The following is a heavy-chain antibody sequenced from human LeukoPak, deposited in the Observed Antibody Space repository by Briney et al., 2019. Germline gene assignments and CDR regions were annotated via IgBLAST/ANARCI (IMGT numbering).Heavy chain of an antibody. CDR3: ARDGYCSGGSCYSNYYGMDV. D-gene: IGHD2-15*01. V-gene: IGHV1-69*13. CDR1: GGTFSSYA. CDR2: IIPIFGTA. J-gene: IGHJ6*02. Sequence: VASVKVSCKASGGTFSSYAISWVRQAPGQGLEWMGGIIPIFGTANYAQKFQGRVTITADESTSTAYMELSSLRSEDTAVYYCARDGYCSGGSCYSNYYGMDVWGQGTTVTVSS.